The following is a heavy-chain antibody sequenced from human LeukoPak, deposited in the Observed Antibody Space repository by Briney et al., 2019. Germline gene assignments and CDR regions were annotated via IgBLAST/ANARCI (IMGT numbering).Heavy chain of an antibody. CDR3: ATSFVVPAAPDAFDI. CDR2: ISAYNGNT. J-gene: IGHJ3*02. V-gene: IGHV1-18*01. Sequence: ASVKVSCKASGYTFTSYGISWVRQAPGQGLEWMGWISAYNGNTNYAQKLQGRVTMTTDTSTSTAYVELRSLRSDDTAVYYCATSFVVPAAPDAFDIWGQGTMVTVSS. CDR1: GYTFTSYG. D-gene: IGHD2-2*01.